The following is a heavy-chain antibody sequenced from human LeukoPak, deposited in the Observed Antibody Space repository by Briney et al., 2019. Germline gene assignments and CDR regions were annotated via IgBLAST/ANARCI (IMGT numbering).Heavy chain of an antibody. CDR1: GGSFSGYY. J-gene: IGHJ4*02. V-gene: IGHV4-34*01. CDR2: INHSGST. Sequence: SETLSLTCAVYGGSFSGYYWSWIRQPPGKGLEWMGEINHSGSTNYNPSLKSRVTISVDTSKNQFSLKLSSVTAADTAVYYCARHGLSIAARPAFFDYWGQGTLVTVSS. D-gene: IGHD6-6*01. CDR3: ARHGLSIAARPAFFDY.